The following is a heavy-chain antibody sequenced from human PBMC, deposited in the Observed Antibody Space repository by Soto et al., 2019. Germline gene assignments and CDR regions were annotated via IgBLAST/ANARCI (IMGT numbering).Heavy chain of an antibody. CDR2: IYYSGST. Sequence: SETLSLTCTVSGGSISSGDYYWSWIRQPPGKGLEWIGYIYYSGSTYYNPSLKSRVTISVDTSKNQFSLKLSSVTAADTAVYYCARDSLGRGNYDFDYWGQGTLVTVSS. V-gene: IGHV4-30-4*01. CDR3: ARDSLGRGNYDFDY. J-gene: IGHJ4*02. D-gene: IGHD4-4*01. CDR1: GGSISSGDYY.